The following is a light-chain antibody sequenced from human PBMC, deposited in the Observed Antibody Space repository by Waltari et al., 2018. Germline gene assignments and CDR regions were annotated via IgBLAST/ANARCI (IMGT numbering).Light chain of an antibody. CDR2: DVS. CDR3: CSYAGNYIWV. CDR1: SSDLGSYDI. Sequence: QSARTQPPSVSGSPGQSVTISCTAASSDLGSYDIVPWYQQHPGNAPKLIICDVSKRPSGVSDRFSGSKSGDTASLTISGLQFEDEADYYCCSYAGNYIWVFGGGTRLTVL. V-gene: IGLV2-23*02. J-gene: IGLJ3*02.